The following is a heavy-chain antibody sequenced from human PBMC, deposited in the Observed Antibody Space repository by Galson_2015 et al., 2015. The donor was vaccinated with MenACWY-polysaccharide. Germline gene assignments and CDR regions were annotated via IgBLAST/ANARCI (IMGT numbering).Heavy chain of an antibody. D-gene: IGHD3-10*01. Sequence: SLRLSCAGSGLTFSSYGMGWVRQAPGKGLEWVSGLSPTTGNTYYADSVRGRFTISRDNSENTLYLQMDSLRAEDTALHYCAKGAAHYGSGNYYDYWGQGTQVTVSS. CDR3: AKGAAHYGSGNYYDY. CDR1: GLTFSSYG. CDR2: LSPTTGNT. J-gene: IGHJ4*02. V-gene: IGHV3-23*01.